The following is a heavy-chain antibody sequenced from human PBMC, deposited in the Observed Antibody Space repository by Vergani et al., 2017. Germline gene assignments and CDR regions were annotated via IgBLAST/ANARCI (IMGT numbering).Heavy chain of an antibody. CDR3: ARYCSGGSCLDPYYFDY. D-gene: IGHD2-15*01. CDR1: GGTFSSYA. CDR2: IIPIFGTA. Sequence: QVQLVQSGAEVTKPGSSVKVSCKASGGTFSSYAISWVRQAPGQGLEWMGGIIPIFGTANYAQKSQGRVTITADESTSTAYMELSSLRSEDTAVYYGARYCSGGSCLDPYYFDYWGQGTLVTVSS. J-gene: IGHJ4*02. V-gene: IGHV1-69*01.